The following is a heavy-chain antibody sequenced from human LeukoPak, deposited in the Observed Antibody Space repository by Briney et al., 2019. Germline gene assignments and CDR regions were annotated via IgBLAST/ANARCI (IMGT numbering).Heavy chain of an antibody. Sequence: PGGSLRLSCAASGFTFSSYSMNWVRQAPGKGLEWVSSISSSSSYIYYADSVKGRFTISRDNAKNSLYLQMNSLRAEDTAVYYCAREHHCSSTSCYTGGEYFQHWGQGTLVTVSS. V-gene: IGHV3-21*01. CDR3: AREHHCSSTSCYTGGEYFQH. D-gene: IGHD2-2*02. CDR2: ISSSSSYI. J-gene: IGHJ1*01. CDR1: GFTFSSYS.